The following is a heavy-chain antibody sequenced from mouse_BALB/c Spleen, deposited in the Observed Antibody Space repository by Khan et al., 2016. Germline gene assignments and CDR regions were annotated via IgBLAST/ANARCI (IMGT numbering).Heavy chain of an antibody. J-gene: IGHJ3*01. D-gene: IGHD2-4*01. CDR3: ARSPYDYDVGFAY. V-gene: IGHV14-3*02. Sequence: VRLQQSGAELVKPGASVKLSCTASGFNIKDTYMHWVKQRPEQGLEWIGRIDPANGNTKYDPKFQGKATITADTSSNTAYLQHSRLTAEDTAVYYCARSPYDYDVGFAYWGQGTLVTVSA. CDR1: GFNIKDTY. CDR2: IDPANGNT.